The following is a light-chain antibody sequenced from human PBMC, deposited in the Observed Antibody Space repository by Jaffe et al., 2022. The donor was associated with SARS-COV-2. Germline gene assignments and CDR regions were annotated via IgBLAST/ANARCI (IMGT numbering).Light chain of an antibody. CDR3: QQCYSVLWT. J-gene: IGKJ1*01. Sequence: DIQMTQSPSSLSASVGDRVTITCRASESISSYVNWYQQKPGKAPRLLIYAASSVQSGVPSRFSGRGSGTDFTLTISGLQPDDFATYYCQQCYSVLWTFGQGTKVEIK. CDR2: AAS. CDR1: ESISSY. V-gene: IGKV1-39*01.